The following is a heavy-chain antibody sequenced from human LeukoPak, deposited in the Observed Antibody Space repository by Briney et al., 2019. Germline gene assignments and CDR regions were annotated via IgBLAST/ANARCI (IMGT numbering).Heavy chain of an antibody. J-gene: IGHJ4*02. CDR1: GGSISTYY. CDR3: ARHDAGIAARPFGN. D-gene: IGHD6-6*01. CDR2: IHASGPT. V-gene: IGHV4-4*09. Sequence: PSETLSLTCTVSGGSISTYYWSWIRRPPGKGLEWIACIHASGPTNYNPSLKSRITISVDTSKNQFSLKLSSVTAADTAVYYCARHDAGIAARPFGNWGQGALVTVSS.